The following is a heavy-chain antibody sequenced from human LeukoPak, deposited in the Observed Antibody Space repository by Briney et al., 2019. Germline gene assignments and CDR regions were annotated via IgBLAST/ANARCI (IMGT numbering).Heavy chain of an antibody. V-gene: IGHV1-69-2*01. CDR2: VDPEDGET. Sequence: GASVKVSCKVSGYTFTDYYMHWGQQAPGKGLEWMGPVDPEDGETIYAEKFQGRVTITADTSTDTAYMELSSLRSEDTAVYYCATVTTYSGYWGQGTLVTVSA. D-gene: IGHD6-13*01. CDR3: ATVTTYSGY. CDR1: GYTFTDYY. J-gene: IGHJ4*02.